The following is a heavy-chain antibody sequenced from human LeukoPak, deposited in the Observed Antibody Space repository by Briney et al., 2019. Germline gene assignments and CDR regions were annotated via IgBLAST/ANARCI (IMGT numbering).Heavy chain of an antibody. CDR1: GGSFSGYY. V-gene: IGHV4-34*01. D-gene: IGHD2-2*01. Sequence: SETLSHTCAVYGGSFSGYYWSWIRQPPGKGLEWIGEINHSGSTNYNPSLKSRVTISVDTSKNQFSLKLSSVTAADTAVYYCARGLPYRVVPAAIRSGGSWFDPWGQGTLVTVSS. CDR3: ARGLPYRVVPAAIRSGGSWFDP. CDR2: INHSGST. J-gene: IGHJ5*02.